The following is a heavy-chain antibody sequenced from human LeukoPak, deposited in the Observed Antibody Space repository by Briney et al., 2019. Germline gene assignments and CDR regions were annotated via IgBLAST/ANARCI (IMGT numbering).Heavy chain of an antibody. Sequence: ASVKVSCKPSGYTFTSYNINWVRQATGQGLEWMGWMNPNSGNTDSAQKFQGRVTMTRDTSINTAYMELTSLRFEDTAVYYCTRRVGAPGHFDFWGQGTLVTVSS. V-gene: IGHV1-8*01. CDR1: GYTFTSYN. J-gene: IGHJ4*02. CDR3: TRRVGAPGHFDF. CDR2: MNPNSGNT. D-gene: IGHD1-26*01.